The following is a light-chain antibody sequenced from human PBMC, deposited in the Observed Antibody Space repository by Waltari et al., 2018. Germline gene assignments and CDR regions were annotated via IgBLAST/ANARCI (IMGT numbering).Light chain of an antibody. V-gene: IGLV1-51*01. J-gene: IGLJ3*02. CDR1: SSNIGNNY. CDR2: DNN. Sequence: QSVLTQPPSVSAAPGQKVTISCSGSSSNIGNNYVSWYQQLPGTAPKLLIYDNNKRPSVIPDRFAGSKSGTSATLGITGLQTGDEADYYGGTWDSSLSAGWVFGGGTKLTVL. CDR3: GTWDSSLSAGWV.